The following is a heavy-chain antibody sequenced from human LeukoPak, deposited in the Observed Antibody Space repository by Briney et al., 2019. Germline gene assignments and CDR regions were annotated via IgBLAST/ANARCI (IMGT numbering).Heavy chain of an antibody. CDR1: GFTFDDYG. Sequence: GGSLRLSCAASGFTFDDYGMSWVRQAPGRGLEWVSGISWNSGRIVYADSVKGRFTISRDNAKNSLYLQMNSLRAEDTAVYYCARDMVGATGYWGQGTLVTVSS. CDR2: ISWNSGRI. D-gene: IGHD1-26*01. J-gene: IGHJ4*02. V-gene: IGHV3-20*04. CDR3: ARDMVGATGY.